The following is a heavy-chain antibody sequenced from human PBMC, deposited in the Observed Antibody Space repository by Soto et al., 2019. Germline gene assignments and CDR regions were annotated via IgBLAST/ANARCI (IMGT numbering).Heavy chain of an antibody. CDR2: IGGSSGTT. J-gene: IGHJ4*02. CDR3: AKFKGFNWNYVFDY. CDR1: GLTFSNFA. Sequence: PGGSLRLSCEVSGLTFSNFAMSWVRQAPGKGLEWASAIGGSSGTTFYADSVKGRFTISKDYAKNMLYLQMNSLRAEDTAVYYCAKFKGFNWNYVFDYWGQGVPLTVSS. V-gene: IGHV3-23*01. D-gene: IGHD1-7*01.